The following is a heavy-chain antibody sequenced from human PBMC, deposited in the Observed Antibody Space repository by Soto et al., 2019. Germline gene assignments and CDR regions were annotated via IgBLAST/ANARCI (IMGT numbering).Heavy chain of an antibody. V-gene: IGHV3-74*01. Sequence: PGGSLRLSCAASGVTFSTYWMHWVRQVPGKGLVWVSRINTDGSSTSYADSVKGRFTISRDNAKNTLYLQMNSLRAEDTAVYYCSSGRYRDYWGQGTLVTVSS. CDR1: GVTFSTYW. J-gene: IGHJ4*02. CDR3: SSGRYRDY. CDR2: INTDGSST. D-gene: IGHD3-16*02.